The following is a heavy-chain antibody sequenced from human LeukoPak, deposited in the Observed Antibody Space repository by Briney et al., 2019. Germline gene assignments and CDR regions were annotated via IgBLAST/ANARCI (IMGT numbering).Heavy chain of an antibody. CDR3: AKNTKPTLVTPDF. V-gene: IGHV3-30*18. CDR2: IPYDGSNT. D-gene: IGHD4-23*01. Sequence: GGSLRLSCAASGFTFSNYGMHWVRRAPGKGLEWVAVIPYDGSNTYYADSVKGRFTISRDNSKNTLYLQMNSLRAEDTAVYYCAKNTKPTLVTPDFWGQGTLVTVSS. J-gene: IGHJ4*02. CDR1: GFTFSNYG.